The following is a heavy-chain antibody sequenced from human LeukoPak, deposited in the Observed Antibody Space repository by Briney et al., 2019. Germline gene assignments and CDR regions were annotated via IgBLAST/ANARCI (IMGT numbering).Heavy chain of an antibody. CDR2: IIPIFGTA. CDR1: GGTFSSYA. CDR3: ANGDVDTAMVFDY. Sequence: GASVKVSCKASGGTFSSYAISWVRQAPGQGLEWTGGIIPIFGTANYAQKFQGRVTITADESTSTAYMELSSLRSEDTAVYYCANGDVDTAMVFDYWGQGTLVTVSS. J-gene: IGHJ4*02. D-gene: IGHD5-18*01. V-gene: IGHV1-69*13.